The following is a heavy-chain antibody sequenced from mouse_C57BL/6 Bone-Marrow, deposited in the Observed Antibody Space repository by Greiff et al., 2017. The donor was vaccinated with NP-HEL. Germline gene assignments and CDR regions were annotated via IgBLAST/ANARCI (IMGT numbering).Heavy chain of an antibody. CDR3: ARQYYGSSPDY. V-gene: IGHV5-12*01. CDR2: ISNGGGST. Sequence: EVQRVESGGGLVQPGGSLKLSCAASGFTFSDYCMYWVRQTPEKRLEWVAYISNGGGSTYYPDTVKGRFTISRDNAKNTLYLQMSRLKSEDTAMYYCARQYYGSSPDYWGQGTTLTVSS. D-gene: IGHD1-1*01. J-gene: IGHJ2*01. CDR1: GFTFSDYC.